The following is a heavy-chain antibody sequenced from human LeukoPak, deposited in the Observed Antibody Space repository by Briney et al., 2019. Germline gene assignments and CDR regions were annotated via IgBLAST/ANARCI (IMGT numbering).Heavy chain of an antibody. V-gene: IGHV3-74*01. CDR1: GFTFSSYW. J-gene: IGHJ4*02. CDR2: INSDGSST. CDR3: ARGRGNSGWYRGYYFDY. Sequence: GGSLRLSCAASGFTFSSYWMHWVRQAPGEGLVWVSRINSDGSSTNYADSVKGRFTLSRDNAENTLYLQMNSLRAEDTAVYYCARGRGNSGWYRGYYFDYWGQGTLVTVSS. D-gene: IGHD6-19*01.